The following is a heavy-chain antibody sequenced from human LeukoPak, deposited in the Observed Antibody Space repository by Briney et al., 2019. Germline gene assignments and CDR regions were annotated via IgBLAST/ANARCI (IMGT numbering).Heavy chain of an antibody. D-gene: IGHD3-3*01. V-gene: IGHV3-48*01. CDR1: GFTFTIFG. CDR2: IDVRSGIT. CDR3: ARTYDFGRGPPGDAFDN. J-gene: IGHJ3*02. Sequence: GGSLRLSCAASGFTFTIFGLNWVRQAPGKVPEGVSYIDVRSGITYYADSVQGRFTISRDNAQESVFLQMNSLRADDTAVYYCARTYDFGRGPPGDAFDNWGPGTLVTVSS.